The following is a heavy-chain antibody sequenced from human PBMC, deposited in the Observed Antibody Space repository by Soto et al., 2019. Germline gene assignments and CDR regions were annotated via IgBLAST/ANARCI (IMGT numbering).Heavy chain of an antibody. J-gene: IGHJ4*02. Sequence: ALSLTCTVSGTSISSYYWSWIRQPPGKGLEWIANIHYSGTTNYDPSLASRVTLSVDTSKNQFSLKMTSVTAADRAMYFCARYNSYAIDYWGRGTLVTVS. V-gene: IGHV4-59*01. CDR2: IHYSGTT. D-gene: IGHD2-8*01. CDR1: GTSISSYY. CDR3: ARYNSYAIDY.